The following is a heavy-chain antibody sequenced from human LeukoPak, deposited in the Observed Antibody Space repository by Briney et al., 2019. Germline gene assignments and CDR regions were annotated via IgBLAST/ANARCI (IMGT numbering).Heavy chain of an antibody. CDR2: ISAYNGNT. CDR1: VYTFTSYG. CDR3: ARARLYYEKVIDI. D-gene: IGHD3-22*01. Sequence: ASVKVSCKASVYTFTSYGSSWVRQAPGQGLEWMGWISAYNGNTNYAQKLQGRVTMTTDTSTSTAYMELRSLRSDDTAVYYCARARLYYEKVIDIWGQGTMVTVSS. V-gene: IGHV1-18*01. J-gene: IGHJ3*02.